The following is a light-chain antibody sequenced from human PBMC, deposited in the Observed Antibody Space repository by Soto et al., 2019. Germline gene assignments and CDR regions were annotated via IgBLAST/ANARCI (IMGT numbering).Light chain of an antibody. J-gene: IGKJ4*01. CDR2: DAS. V-gene: IGKV1-33*01. CDR1: QDISNY. Sequence: DIQMTQSPSSLSASVGDRVTITCQASQDISNYLNWYQQKPGKAPKLLIYDASNLKTGVPSRFSGSGSTTYFTFTISSLQPEDIATYYCQHYDNVPLTFGGGTKVDIK. CDR3: QHYDNVPLT.